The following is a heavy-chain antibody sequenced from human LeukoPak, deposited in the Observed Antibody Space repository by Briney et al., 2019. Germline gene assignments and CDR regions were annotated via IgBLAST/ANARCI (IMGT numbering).Heavy chain of an antibody. V-gene: IGHV1-2*02. CDR3: ARRMVASPSAFDY. CDR1: GYTFTGYY. CDR2: INPNSGGT. D-gene: IGHD2-15*01. Sequence: ASVKVSCKASGYTFTGYYMHWVRQAPGQGLEWMGWINPNSGGTNYAQKFQGRVTMTRDTSISTAYMELSRLRSDDTAVYYCARRMVASPSAFDYWGQGTLVTVSS. J-gene: IGHJ4*02.